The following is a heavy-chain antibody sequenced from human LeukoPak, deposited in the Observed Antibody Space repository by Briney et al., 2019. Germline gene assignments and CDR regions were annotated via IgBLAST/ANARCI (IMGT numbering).Heavy chain of an antibody. D-gene: IGHD3-10*02. CDR3: AELGITMIGGV. CDR2: IIYDGSDK. Sequence: GGSLRLSCAASGFTFNSYGMHWVRQAPGKGLEWVAFIIYDGSDKYYADSVKGRFTISRDNSENTLYLQMDSLRAEDTAVYYCAELGITMIGGVWGKGTTVTISS. V-gene: IGHV3-30*02. J-gene: IGHJ6*04. CDR1: GFTFNSYG.